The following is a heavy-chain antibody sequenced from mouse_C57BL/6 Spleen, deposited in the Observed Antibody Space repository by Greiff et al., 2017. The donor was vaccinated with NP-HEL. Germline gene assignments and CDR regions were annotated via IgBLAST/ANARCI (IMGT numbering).Heavy chain of an antibody. Sequence: EVKLVESGGGLVKPGGSLKLSCAASGFTFSDYGMHWVRQAPEKGLEWVAYISSGSSTIYYADTVKGRFTISRDNAKNTLFLQMTSLRSEDTAMYYCARSGTYFDVWGTGTTVTVSS. D-gene: IGHD4-1*01. CDR1: GFTFSDYG. J-gene: IGHJ1*03. CDR2: ISSGSSTI. CDR3: ARSGTYFDV. V-gene: IGHV5-17*01.